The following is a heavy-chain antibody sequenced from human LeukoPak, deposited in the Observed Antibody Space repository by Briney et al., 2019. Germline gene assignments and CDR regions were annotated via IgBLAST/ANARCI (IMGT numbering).Heavy chain of an antibody. CDR3: ARDPNYFDY. V-gene: IGHV3-48*01. CDR2: ITSSSSTI. D-gene: IGHD2-8*01. Sequence: RPGGSLRLSCAASGFTFSTYSMNWVRQAPGKGLEWISYITSSSSTIYYADSVKGRFTISRDNAKNSLYLQMNSLIAEDTAVYYCARDPNYFDYWGQGTLVTVSS. CDR1: GFTFSTYS. J-gene: IGHJ4*02.